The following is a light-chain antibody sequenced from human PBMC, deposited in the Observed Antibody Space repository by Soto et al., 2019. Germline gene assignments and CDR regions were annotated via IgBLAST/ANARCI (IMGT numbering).Light chain of an antibody. CDR3: KQYDNPPGT. Sequence: DIQMTQSPSSLSASVGDRVTITCQASQDISNYLNWYQQKPGKAPKLLIYDASNLETGVPSRFSGSESETDFTFTISSLQPEDIATYYCKQYDNPPGTFGPGTKVDIK. CDR1: QDISNY. CDR2: DAS. J-gene: IGKJ3*01. V-gene: IGKV1-33*01.